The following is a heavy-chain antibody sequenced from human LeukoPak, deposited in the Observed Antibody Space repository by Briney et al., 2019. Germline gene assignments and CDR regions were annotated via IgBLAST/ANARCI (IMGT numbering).Heavy chain of an antibody. CDR2: IIPIFGTA. CDR1: GGTFSSYA. Sequence: SVKVSFKASGGTFSSYAISWVRQAPGQGLEWMGGIIPIFGTANYAQKFQGRVTITADESTSTAYMELSSLRSEDTAVYYCARVGDYGDYVGYNWFDPWGQGTLVTVSS. CDR3: ARVGDYGDYVGYNWFDP. D-gene: IGHD4-17*01. V-gene: IGHV1-69*01. J-gene: IGHJ5*02.